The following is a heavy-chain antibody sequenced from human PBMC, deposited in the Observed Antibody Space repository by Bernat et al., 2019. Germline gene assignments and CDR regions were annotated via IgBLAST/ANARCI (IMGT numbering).Heavy chain of an antibody. Sequence: EVQLVESGGGLVKPGGSLRLSCAASGFTFSSYSMNWVRQAPGKGLEWVSSISSSSSYIYYADSVKGRFTISRDNAKNSLYLQMNSLRAEDTAVYYCARGYSSSSSFYYGMDVWGQGTTVTVSS. D-gene: IGHD6-6*01. CDR1: GFTFSSYS. CDR2: ISSSSSYI. V-gene: IGHV3-21*01. J-gene: IGHJ6*02. CDR3: ARGYSSSSSFYYGMDV.